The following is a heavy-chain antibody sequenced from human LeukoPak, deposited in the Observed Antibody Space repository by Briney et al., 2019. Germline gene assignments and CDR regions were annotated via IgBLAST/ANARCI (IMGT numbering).Heavy chain of an antibody. CDR1: GGSISSSSYY. J-gene: IGHJ4*02. Sequence: PSETLSLTCTVSGGSISSSSYYWGWIRQPPGKGLEWIGCIYYSGSTYYNPSLKSRVTISVDTSKNQFSLKLSSVTAADTAVYYCARHASGSYAPADYWGQGTLVTVSS. CDR3: ARHASGSYAPADY. D-gene: IGHD1-26*01. CDR2: IYYSGST. V-gene: IGHV4-39*01.